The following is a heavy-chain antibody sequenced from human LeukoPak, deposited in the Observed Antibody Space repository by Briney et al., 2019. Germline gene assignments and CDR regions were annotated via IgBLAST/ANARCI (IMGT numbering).Heavy chain of an antibody. J-gene: IGHJ4*02. D-gene: IGHD3-10*01. Sequence: PSETLSLTCAVYGGSFSGYYWSWIRQPPGRGLEWIGEINHSGSANYNPSLKSRVTISVDTSKNQFSLKLSSVTAADTAVYYCARRRGLYGSGSYYRKKEYYFDYWGQGTLVTVSS. V-gene: IGHV4-34*01. CDR3: ARRRGLYGSGSYYRKKEYYFDY. CDR1: GGSFSGYY. CDR2: INHSGSA.